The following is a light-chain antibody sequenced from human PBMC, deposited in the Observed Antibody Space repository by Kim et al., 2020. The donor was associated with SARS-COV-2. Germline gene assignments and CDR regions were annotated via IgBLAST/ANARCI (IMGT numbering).Light chain of an antibody. V-gene: IGKV1-16*01. J-gene: IGKJ5*01. CDR3: QQYNSHPIT. CDR1: QGITQN. Sequence: DIQMTQSPSSLSASLGDSVTITCRASQGITQNIAWFQQKPGQAPKSLIYGASTLQGGVPSRFRGAGSGRDFSPTINSLQADDFAIYFCQQYNSHPITFGRGTRLEIK. CDR2: GAS.